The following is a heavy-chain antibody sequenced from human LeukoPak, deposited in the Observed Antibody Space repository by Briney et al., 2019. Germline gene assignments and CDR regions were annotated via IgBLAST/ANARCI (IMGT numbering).Heavy chain of an antibody. CDR2: ISGSGGST. V-gene: IGHV3-23*01. CDR3: AKGLLYSSSWYYFDY. CDR1: GFTFSSYA. Sequence: GGSLRLSCAASGFTFSSYAMNWVRQAPGKGLEWISAISGSGGSTYYADSVKGRFTISRDNSKNTLYLQMNSLRAEDTAVYYCAKGLLYSSSWYYFDYWGQGTLVTVSS. D-gene: IGHD6-13*01. J-gene: IGHJ4*02.